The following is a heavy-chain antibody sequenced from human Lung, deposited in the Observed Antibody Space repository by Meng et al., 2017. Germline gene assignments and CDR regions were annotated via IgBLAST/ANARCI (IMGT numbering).Heavy chain of an antibody. CDR2: INHSGST. CDR3: ARGPTTMAHDFDY. V-gene: IGHV4-34*01. J-gene: IGHJ4*02. Sequence: QLQLQQWGAGLLKPSRTLSLTAVVYGGSFSDYYWSWIRQPPGKGLEWIGEINHSGSTHYNPSLESRATISVDTSQNNLSLKLSSVTAADSAVYYCARGPTTMAHDFDYWGQGTLVTVSS. CDR1: GGSFSDYY. D-gene: IGHD4-11*01.